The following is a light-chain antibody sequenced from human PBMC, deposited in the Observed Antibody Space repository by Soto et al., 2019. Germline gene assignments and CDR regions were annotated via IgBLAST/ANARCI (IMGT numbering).Light chain of an antibody. CDR2: GAS. Sequence: EIVMTQSPATLSVSPGERATLSCRASQSVSSNLAWYQQKPGQAPRLLIYGASTRATGIPARFSGSGSGTEFTLTIRSLQSEDFAVYYCQHYNNWPSLTFGGGTRVGIK. V-gene: IGKV3-15*01. J-gene: IGKJ4*01. CDR1: QSVSSN. CDR3: QHYNNWPSLT.